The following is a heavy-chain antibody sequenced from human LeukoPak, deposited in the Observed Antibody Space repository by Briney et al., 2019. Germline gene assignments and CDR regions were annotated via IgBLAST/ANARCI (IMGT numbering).Heavy chain of an antibody. J-gene: IGHJ1*01. CDR2: IYSGGST. V-gene: IGHV3-66*01. D-gene: IGHD3-22*01. CDR1: GFTVSSNY. CDR3: ARSYYYDSSGYYFNFQH. Sequence: PGGSLRLSCAASGFTVSSNYMSWVRQAPGKGLEWVSVIYSGGSTYYADSVKGRFTISRDNSKNTLYLQMNSLRAEDTAVYYCARSYYYDSSGYYFNFQHWGQGTLVTVSS.